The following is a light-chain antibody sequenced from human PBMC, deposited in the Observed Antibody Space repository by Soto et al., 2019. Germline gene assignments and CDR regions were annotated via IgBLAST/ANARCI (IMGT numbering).Light chain of an antibody. CDR3: SSFEASNNLL. CDR1: STDVGGYNY. V-gene: IGLV2-8*01. J-gene: IGLJ2*01. Sequence: QSALTQPPSAAGSPGQSVTISCTGTSTDVGGYNYVSWYQQYPGKAPKLMIYEVSKRPSGVPDRFSGSKSGNTASLTVSGLQAEDEADYYCSSFEASNNLLFGGGTKVTVL. CDR2: EVS.